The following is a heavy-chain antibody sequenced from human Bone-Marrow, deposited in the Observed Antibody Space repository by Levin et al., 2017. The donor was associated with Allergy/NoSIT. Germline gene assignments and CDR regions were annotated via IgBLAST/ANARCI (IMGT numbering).Heavy chain of an antibody. D-gene: IGHD2-2*01. CDR3: ARGALDCSSTSCDVNWFDP. J-gene: IGHJ5*02. V-gene: IGHV4-59*01. CDR1: GGSISSYY. Sequence: SETLSLTCTVSGGSISSYYWSWIRQPPGKGLEWIGYIYYSGSTNYNPSLKSRVTISVDTSKNQFSLKLSSVTAADTAVYYCARGALDCSSTSCDVNWFDPWGQGTLVTVSS. CDR2: IYYSGST.